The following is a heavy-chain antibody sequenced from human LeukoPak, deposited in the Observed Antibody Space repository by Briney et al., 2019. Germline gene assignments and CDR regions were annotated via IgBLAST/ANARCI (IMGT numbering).Heavy chain of an antibody. J-gene: IGHJ4*02. CDR2: IYPSGDST. V-gene: IGHV3-23*01. Sequence: GSLRLSCAASGFTFSTYSMTWVRQGPGKGLEWVSSIYPSGDSTFYADSVKGRFTISRDNSKNTLYLQMSSLRTEDTAIYYCAKDVVPDSGWNLDYWGQGTLVTVSS. D-gene: IGHD6-19*01. CDR1: GFTFSTYS. CDR3: AKDVVPDSGWNLDY.